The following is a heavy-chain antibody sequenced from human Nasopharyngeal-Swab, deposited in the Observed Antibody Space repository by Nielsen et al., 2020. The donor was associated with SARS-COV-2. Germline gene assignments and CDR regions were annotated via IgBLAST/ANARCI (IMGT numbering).Heavy chain of an antibody. Sequence: VHQMPGKGLEWMGIIYPGDPDTRYSPSFQGQVTISADKSISTAYLQWSSLKASDTAMYYCARLWELDAFDIWGQGTMVTVSS. V-gene: IGHV5-51*07. CDR3: ARLWELDAFDI. D-gene: IGHD1-26*01. CDR2: IYPGDPDT. J-gene: IGHJ3*02.